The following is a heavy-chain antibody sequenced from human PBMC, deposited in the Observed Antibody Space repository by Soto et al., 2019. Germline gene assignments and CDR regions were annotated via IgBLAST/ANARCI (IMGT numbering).Heavy chain of an antibody. V-gene: IGHV3-73*01. CDR3: TREGSMITFGGVIVT. J-gene: IGHJ5*02. D-gene: IGHD3-16*02. Sequence: GGSLRLSCAASGFTFSGSAMHWVRQASGKGLEWVGRIRSKANSYATAYAASVKGRFTISRDDSKNTAYLQMNSLKTEDTAVYYCTREGSMITFGGVIVTWGQGTLVTASS. CDR1: GFTFSGSA. CDR2: IRSKANSYAT.